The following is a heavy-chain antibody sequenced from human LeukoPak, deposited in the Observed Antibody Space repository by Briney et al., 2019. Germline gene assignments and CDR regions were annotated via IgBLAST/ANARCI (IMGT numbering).Heavy chain of an antibody. V-gene: IGHV4-59*01. CDR1: GGSISSYY. Sequence: SETLSLTCTVSGGSISSYYWSWIRQPPGKGLEWIGYIYYSGSTNYNPSLKSRVTISVDTSKNQFSLKLSSVTADTAAYYCARARRWNAAVEGWWFDPWGQGTLVTVSS. CDR2: IYYSGST. D-gene: IGHD1-1*01. J-gene: IGHJ5*02. CDR3: ARARRWNAAVEGWWFDP.